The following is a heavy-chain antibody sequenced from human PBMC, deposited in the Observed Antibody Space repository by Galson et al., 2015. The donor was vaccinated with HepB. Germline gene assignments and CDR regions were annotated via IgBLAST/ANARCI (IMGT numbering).Heavy chain of an antibody. CDR1: GYTFTSYA. V-gene: IGHV1-18*01. CDR2: INTYNGHT. D-gene: IGHD6-19*01. J-gene: IGHJ5*02. CDR3: ARDCPRYRSGWYGNWFDP. Sequence: SVKVPCKASGYTFTSYAISWVRQAPGQGLEWMGWINTYNGHTNFAQKFQGRATMTTDTFTSTAYMELRSLRSDDTAIYYCARDCPRYRSGWYGNWFDPWGQGTLVTVSS.